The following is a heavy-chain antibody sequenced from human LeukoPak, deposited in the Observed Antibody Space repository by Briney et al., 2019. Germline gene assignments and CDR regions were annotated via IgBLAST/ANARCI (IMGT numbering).Heavy chain of an antibody. CDR3: ARATGYYVSSGYYFRFLFYP. D-gene: IGHD3-22*01. J-gene: IGHJ5*02. CDR1: GRSISSYY. Sequence: SETLSLTCTGPGRSISSYYWGWIRQPPGKGLEWIGYIYYSGSTNYNPSLKSRDTISVDTPQNQFSTKLSSVTLEHRPVFYCARATGYYVSSGYYFRFLFYPRGQGTLVSVCS. V-gene: IGHV4-59*01. CDR2: IYYSGST.